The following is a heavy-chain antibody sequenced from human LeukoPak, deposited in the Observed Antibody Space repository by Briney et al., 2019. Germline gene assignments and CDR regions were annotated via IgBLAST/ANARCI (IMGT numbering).Heavy chain of an antibody. J-gene: IGHJ4*02. CDR3: ARHKFPGYCSGDSCYRRRGNYFFNY. CDR2: IYYSGST. V-gene: IGHV4-59*08. Sequence: SETLSLTCTVSGDSISAYYWSWIRQPPGKGLEWIGYIYYSGSTNYNPTLKSRVTISLDTSKNQFSLKLSSVTAADTAVYYCARHKFPGYCSGDSCYRRRGNYFFNYWGQGTLVALSS. CDR1: GDSISAYY. D-gene: IGHD2-15*01.